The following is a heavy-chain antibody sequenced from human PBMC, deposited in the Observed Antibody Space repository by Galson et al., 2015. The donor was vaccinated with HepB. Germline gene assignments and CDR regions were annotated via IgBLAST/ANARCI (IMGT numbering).Heavy chain of an antibody. Sequence: SLRLSCAAYGFTFSDSYMSWVRQAPGKGLEWVSYISSSSSYTNYADSVKGRFTISRDNAKNSLYLQMNSLRAEDTAVYYCARDQDSYGYSGAFDIWGQGTMVTVSS. CDR2: ISSSSSYT. CDR1: GFTFSDSY. CDR3: ARDQDSYGYSGAFDI. J-gene: IGHJ3*02. D-gene: IGHD5-18*01. V-gene: IGHV3-11*05.